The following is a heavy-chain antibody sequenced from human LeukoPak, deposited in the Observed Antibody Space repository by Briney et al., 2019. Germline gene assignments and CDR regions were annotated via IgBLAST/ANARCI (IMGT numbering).Heavy chain of an antibody. J-gene: IGHJ4*02. D-gene: IGHD3-9*01. CDR1: GFTFSSYG. CDR2: ISYDGSNK. Sequence: GGSLRLSCAASGFTFSSYGMHWVRQAPGKWLEWVAVISYDGSNKYYADSVKGRFTISRDNSKNTLYLQMNSLRAEDTAVYYCAKGLLLRYFDWLSYFDYWGQGTLVTVSS. V-gene: IGHV3-30*18. CDR3: AKGLLLRYFDWLSYFDY.